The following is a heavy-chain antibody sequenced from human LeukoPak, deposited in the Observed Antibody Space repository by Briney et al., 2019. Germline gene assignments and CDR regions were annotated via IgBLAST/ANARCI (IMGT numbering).Heavy chain of an antibody. D-gene: IGHD3-10*01. CDR3: ARTEWFPYYYYCMDV. CDR1: GGSISSGGYS. CDR2: IYHSGST. Sequence: SSETLSLTCAVSGGSISSGGYSWSWIRQPPGKGLEWIVYIYHSGSTYYNPSLKSRVTISVDRSKNQFSLKLSSVTAADTAVYYCARTEWFPYYYYCMDVWGQGTTVTVSS. J-gene: IGHJ6*02. V-gene: IGHV4-30-2*01.